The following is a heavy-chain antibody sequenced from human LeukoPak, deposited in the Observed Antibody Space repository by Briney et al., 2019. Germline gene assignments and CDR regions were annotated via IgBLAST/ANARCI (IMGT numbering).Heavy chain of an antibody. CDR2: ISHDGSDK. Sequence: GGSLRLSCAASGFTFSTYAMHWVRQTPGKGLDWVAVISHDGSDKFYGGHVKGRFTISRDNSKKTLYLQMNSLRAEDTAVYYCAKLIAAAAHDAFDIWGQGTMVTVSS. J-gene: IGHJ3*02. D-gene: IGHD6-13*01. CDR1: GFTFSTYA. CDR3: AKLIAAAAHDAFDI. V-gene: IGHV3-30-3*01.